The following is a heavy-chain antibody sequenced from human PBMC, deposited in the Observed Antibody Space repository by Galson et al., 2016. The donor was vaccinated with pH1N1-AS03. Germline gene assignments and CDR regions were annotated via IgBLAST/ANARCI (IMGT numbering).Heavy chain of an antibody. CDR3: ARGASTYYDFSTGYFPFDL. CDR1: GYTFTTYG. D-gene: IGHD3-3*01. CDR2: IRANSGDN. V-gene: IGHV1-18*04. Sequence: SVKVSCKASGYTFTTYGIIWMRQAPGQGLEWMGFIRANSGDNNYSQKFQDKIFMTTDRSTSTAYMELRSLSSDDTAVYYCARGASTYYDFSTGYFPFDLWGQGTLVTVSS. J-gene: IGHJ4*02.